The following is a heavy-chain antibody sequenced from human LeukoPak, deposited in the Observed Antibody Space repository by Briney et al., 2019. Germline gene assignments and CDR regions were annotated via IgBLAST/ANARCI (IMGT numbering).Heavy chain of an antibody. J-gene: IGHJ5*02. CDR1: GASISSQY. CDR2: IYNSGST. D-gene: IGHD2-21*01. Sequence: SETLSLTCSVSGASISSQYWTWIRQPPGKGLEWIGYIYNSGSTNYNPSLKSRVTMSIDTSKNQFSLRLTSVTAADTAVYYYARRRIDSMYNWFDPWGQGTLVIVSS. CDR3: ARRRIDSMYNWFDP. V-gene: IGHV4-59*11.